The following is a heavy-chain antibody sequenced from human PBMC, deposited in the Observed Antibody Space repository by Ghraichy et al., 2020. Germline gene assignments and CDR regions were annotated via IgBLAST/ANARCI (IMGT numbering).Heavy chain of an antibody. D-gene: IGHD2-2*01. CDR1: GFTFSSYG. CDR3: AKDPSAFSTGGFDY. V-gene: IGHV3-30*18. Sequence: GESLNISCAASGFTFSSYGMHWVRQAPGKGLEWVAVISYDGSNKYYADSVKGRFTISRDNSKNTLYLQMNSLRAEDTAVYYCAKDPSAFSTGGFDYWGQGTLVTVSS. J-gene: IGHJ4*02. CDR2: ISYDGSNK.